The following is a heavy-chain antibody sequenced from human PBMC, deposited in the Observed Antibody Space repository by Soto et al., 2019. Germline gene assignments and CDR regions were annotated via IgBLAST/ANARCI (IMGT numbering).Heavy chain of an antibody. V-gene: IGHV1-46*01. J-gene: IGHJ4*02. Sequence: QVQLMQSGAEVKKPGASVKVSCKASGNTFTNYYIHWVRQAPGQGLEWMGTINPSGGHTTYAQKFLGRVTMTRETSTRTLYMELTSLRSEYTAVYYCARGGHVVVVTAAFDYWGQGTLVTVSS. D-gene: IGHD2-21*02. CDR1: GNTFTNYY. CDR3: ARGGHVVVVTAAFDY. CDR2: INPSGGHT.